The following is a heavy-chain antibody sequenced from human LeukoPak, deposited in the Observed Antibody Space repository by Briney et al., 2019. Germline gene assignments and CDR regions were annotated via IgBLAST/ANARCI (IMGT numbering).Heavy chain of an antibody. D-gene: IGHD4-23*01. CDR3: ASTGVHYFDY. J-gene: IGHJ4*02. Sequence: ASVKVSCKASGGTFSSYAISWVRQAPGQGLEWMGGIIPIFGTANYAQKFQGRVTITADESTSTAYMELSSLRSEDTAVYYCASTGVHYFDYWGQGTLVTVSS. CDR1: GGTFSSYA. CDR2: IIPIFGTA. V-gene: IGHV1-69*13.